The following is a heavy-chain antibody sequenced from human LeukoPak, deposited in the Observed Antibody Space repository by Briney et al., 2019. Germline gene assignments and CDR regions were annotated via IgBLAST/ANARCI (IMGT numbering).Heavy chain of an antibody. D-gene: IGHD6-13*01. J-gene: IGHJ5*02. CDR1: GGSISSSSYY. V-gene: IGHV4-39*07. Sequence: PSETLSLTCTVSGGSISSSSYYWGWIRQPPGKGLEWIGSIYYSGSTYYNPSLKGRVTISVDTSKNQFSLKLSSVTAADTAVYYCARKRVSSSWYEEGWFDPWGQGTLVTVSS. CDR3: ARKRVSSSWYEEGWFDP. CDR2: IYYSGST.